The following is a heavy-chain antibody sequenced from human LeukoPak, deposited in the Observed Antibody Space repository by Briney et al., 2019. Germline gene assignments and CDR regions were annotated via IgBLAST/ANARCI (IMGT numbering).Heavy chain of an antibody. D-gene: IGHD6-25*01. Sequence: SVKVSCEASGYTFTSYGINWVRQAPGQGLEWMGGIIPIFGTTNYAQKFQGRVTITADKSTSTAYMELNSLRSEDTAVYYCARDPAYSSAYWGQGTLVTVSS. V-gene: IGHV1-69*06. CDR2: IIPIFGTT. CDR3: ARDPAYSSAY. CDR1: GYTFTSYG. J-gene: IGHJ4*02.